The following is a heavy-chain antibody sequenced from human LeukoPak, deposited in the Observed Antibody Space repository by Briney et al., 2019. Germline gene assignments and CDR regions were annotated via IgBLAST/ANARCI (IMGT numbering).Heavy chain of an antibody. CDR3: ARVRVRGLRTNAFDI. V-gene: IGHV1-46*01. D-gene: IGHD3-10*01. CDR2: INPSGGTT. J-gene: IGHJ3*02. CDR1: GYTFTTYY. Sequence: ASVRVSCKASGYTFTTYYMHWVRQAPGQGLEWMGLINPSGGTTGYAQKFQGRLTMTRDTSTTTVYMELSSLRSEDTAVYYCARVRVRGLRTNAFDIWGQGTMVTVSS.